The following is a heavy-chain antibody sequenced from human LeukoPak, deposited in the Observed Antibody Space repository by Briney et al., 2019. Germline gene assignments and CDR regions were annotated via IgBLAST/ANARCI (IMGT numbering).Heavy chain of an antibody. CDR1: GYTFTSYG. CDR3: ARLGVATTGQMPYYYGMDV. Sequence: ASVKVSCKASGYTFTSYGISWVRQAPGQGLEWMGWISAYNGNTNYAQKLQGRVTMTTDTSTSTAYMELRSLRSDDTAMYYCARLGVATTGQMPYYYGMDVWGKGTTVTVSS. J-gene: IGHJ6*04. V-gene: IGHV1-18*04. CDR2: ISAYNGNT. D-gene: IGHD5-12*01.